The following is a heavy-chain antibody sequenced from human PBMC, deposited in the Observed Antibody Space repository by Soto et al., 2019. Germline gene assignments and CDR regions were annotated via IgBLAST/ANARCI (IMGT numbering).Heavy chain of an antibody. CDR3: ARGGSSGLFDY. CDR2: IYYSGST. J-gene: IGHJ4*02. D-gene: IGHD6-19*01. CDR1: GGSISSYY. Sequence: SETLSLTCTVSGGSISSYYWSWIRQPPGKGLEWIGYIYYSGSTNYNPSLKSRVTISVDTSKNQFSLKLSSVTAADTAVYYCARGGSSGLFDYWGQGTLVTVSS. V-gene: IGHV4-59*01.